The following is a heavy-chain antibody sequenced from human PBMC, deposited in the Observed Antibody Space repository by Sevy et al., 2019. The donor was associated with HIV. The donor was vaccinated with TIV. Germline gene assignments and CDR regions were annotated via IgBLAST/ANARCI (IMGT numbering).Heavy chain of an antibody. CDR2: ISSNGIT. Sequence: SETLSLTCTVSGGSISPYFWAWIRQPAGKQLEWIGRISSNGITNSNPSLKSRVTMSIDTSKNDFSLKLSSVTAADTAFYYCARDDLETGGRNWFDLWGQGTLVTVSS. CDR3: ARDDLETGGRNWFDL. V-gene: IGHV4-4*07. CDR1: GGSISPYF. D-gene: IGHD3-16*01. J-gene: IGHJ5*02.